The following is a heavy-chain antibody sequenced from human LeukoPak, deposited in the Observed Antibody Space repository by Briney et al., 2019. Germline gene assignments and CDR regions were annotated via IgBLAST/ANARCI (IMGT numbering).Heavy chain of an antibody. CDR3: ATDTYSYGYYFDY. CDR2: IYSSGST. V-gene: IGHV4-61*02. J-gene: IGHJ4*02. Sequence: SETLSLTCTVSGGSISSGNYYWSWIRQPAGKGLEWIGRIYSSGSTNYNPSLKSRVTMSVDTSKNQFSLKLSSVTAADTAVYYCATDTYSYGYYFDYWGQGTLVTVSS. D-gene: IGHD5-18*01. CDR1: GGSISSGNYY.